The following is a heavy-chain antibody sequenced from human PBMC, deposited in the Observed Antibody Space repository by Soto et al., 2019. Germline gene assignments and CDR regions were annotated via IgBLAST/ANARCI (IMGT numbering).Heavy chain of an antibody. J-gene: IGHJ5*02. Sequence: LSLTCTVSGGSVSSGSYYWSWIRQPPGKGLEWIGYIYYSGSTNYNPSLKSRVTISVDTSKNQFSLKLSSVTAADTAVYYCASVVVVPAAIPNWFDPWGQGTLVTVSS. V-gene: IGHV4-61*01. D-gene: IGHD2-2*01. CDR3: ASVVVVPAAIPNWFDP. CDR2: IYYSGST. CDR1: GGSVSSGSYY.